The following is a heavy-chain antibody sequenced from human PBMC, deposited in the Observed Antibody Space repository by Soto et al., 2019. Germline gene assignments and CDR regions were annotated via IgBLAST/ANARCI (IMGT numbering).Heavy chain of an antibody. CDR1: GFTFSSYG. CDR3: AKDQTHAFDI. CDR2: ISDDGSDK. V-gene: IGHV3-30*18. Sequence: QVQLVESGGGVVQPGRSLILSCAASGFTFSSYGMYWVRQAPGKGLEWVAVISDDGSDKYYAESVKGRFTISRDNSKSTLFLQMNSLRVVDTAVYYCAKDQTHAFDIWGQGTMVTVSS. J-gene: IGHJ3*02.